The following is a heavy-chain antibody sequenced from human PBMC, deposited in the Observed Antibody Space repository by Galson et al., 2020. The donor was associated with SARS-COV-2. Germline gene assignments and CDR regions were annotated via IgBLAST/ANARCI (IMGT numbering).Heavy chain of an antibody. CDR1: GFTFSSYA. CDR3: AAHWGYSSSSDDAFDI. CDR2: ISGSGGST. J-gene: IGHJ3*02. Sequence: GRSLRLSCAASGFTFSSYAMSWVRQAPGKGLEWVSAISGSGGSTYYADSVKGRFTISRDNSKNTLYLQMNSLRAEDTAVYYCAAHWGYSSSSDDAFDIWGQGTMVTVSS. V-gene: IGHV3-23*01. D-gene: IGHD6-6*01.